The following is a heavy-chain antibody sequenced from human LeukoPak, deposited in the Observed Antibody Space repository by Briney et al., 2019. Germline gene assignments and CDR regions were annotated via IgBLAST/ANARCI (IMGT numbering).Heavy chain of an antibody. D-gene: IGHD3-10*01. CDR3: ARHGSVRSPLGP. CDR2: IYATGST. J-gene: IGHJ5*02. V-gene: IGHV4-4*09. CDR1: GGSISSYY. Sequence: SETLSLTCTVSGGSISSYYWSWLRQPPGKGLEWIGYIYATGSTNYNPSLKSRVTISVDTSKNEFSLNLRSVTAADTAVYYCARHGSVRSPLGPWGQGTLVSVSS.